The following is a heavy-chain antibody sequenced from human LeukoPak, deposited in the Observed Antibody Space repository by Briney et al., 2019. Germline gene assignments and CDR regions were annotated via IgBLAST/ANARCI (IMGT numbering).Heavy chain of an antibody. J-gene: IGHJ4*02. V-gene: IGHV3-7*01. Sequence: GGSLRLSCAASGFTFSNNWMSWVRQAPGKGLEWVANIKKDGSEKYYVDSVKGRFTISRDNAKNSLYLQMNSLRAEDTAVYYCASEGLSGSYLEYWGQGTLVTVSS. CDR3: ASEGLSGSYLEY. CDR1: GFTFSNNW. CDR2: IKKDGSEK. D-gene: IGHD3-16*02.